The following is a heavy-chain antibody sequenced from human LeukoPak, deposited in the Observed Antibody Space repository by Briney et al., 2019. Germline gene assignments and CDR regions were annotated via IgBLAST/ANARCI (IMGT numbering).Heavy chain of an antibody. V-gene: IGHV1-2*02. CDR1: GYTFTGYY. Sequence: ASVKVSCKASGYTFTGYYTHWVRQAPGQGLEWMGWINPNSGGTNYAQKFQGRVTMTRDTSISAAYMELSRLRSDDTAVYYCARAIRTFTIFGVVISNYWGQGTLVTVSS. J-gene: IGHJ4*02. CDR3: ARAIRTFTIFGVVISNY. CDR2: INPNSGGT. D-gene: IGHD3-3*01.